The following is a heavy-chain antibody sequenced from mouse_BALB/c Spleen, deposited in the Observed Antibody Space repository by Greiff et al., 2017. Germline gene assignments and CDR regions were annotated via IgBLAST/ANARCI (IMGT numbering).Heavy chain of an antibody. D-gene: IGHD1-1*01. CDR1: GYTFTDYA. J-gene: IGHJ4*01. Sequence: QVQLKESGPELVRPGVSVKISCKGSGYTFTDYAMHWVKQSHAKSLEWIGVISTYSGNTNYNQKFKGKATMTVDKSSSTAYMELARLTSEDSAIYYCARPYYYGSSSHYYAMDYWGQGTSVTVSS. V-gene: IGHV1-67*01. CDR3: ARPYYYGSSSHYYAMDY. CDR2: ISTYSGNT.